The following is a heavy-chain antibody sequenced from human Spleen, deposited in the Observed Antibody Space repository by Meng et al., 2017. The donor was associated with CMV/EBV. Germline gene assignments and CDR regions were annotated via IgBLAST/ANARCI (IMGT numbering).Heavy chain of an antibody. CDR2: INGDGRIT. CDR3: ARVVAARRDDALDI. J-gene: IGHJ3*02. CDR1: GFTFSSYT. D-gene: IGHD2-15*01. Sequence: GESLKISCAASGFTFSSYTMKWVRQAPGKGLELVSHINGDGRITTYAESVEGRFTISRDNAENTVYLQMNGLRDEDTAVYYCARVVAARRDDALDIWGQGTTVTVSS. V-gene: IGHV3-74*01.